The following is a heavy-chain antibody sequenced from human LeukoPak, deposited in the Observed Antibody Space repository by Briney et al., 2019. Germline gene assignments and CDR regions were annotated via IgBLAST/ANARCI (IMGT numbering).Heavy chain of an antibody. CDR3: AGDTHSSSWYDH. CDR2: IYSDGNT. D-gene: IGHD6-19*01. V-gene: IGHV3-53*01. CDR1: GFTVSSIY. J-gene: IGHJ5*02. Sequence: GGSLRLSCAVSGFTVSSIYMSWVRQAPGKGLEWVSFIYSDGNTYYADSVKGRFTLSRDSSRNTLNLQMNSLGVDDTAVYYCAGDTHSSSWYDHWGQGTLVTVSS.